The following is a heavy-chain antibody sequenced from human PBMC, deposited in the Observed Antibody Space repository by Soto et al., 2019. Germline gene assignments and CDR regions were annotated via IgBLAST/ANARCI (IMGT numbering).Heavy chain of an antibody. V-gene: IGHV1-18*01. D-gene: IGHD4-17*01. CDR3: ARAGYGRSGHEDPQGGAFDV. CDR1: GFIFNHSV. CDR2: LRGQSQNA. J-gene: IGHJ3*01. Sequence: QVQLVQSGPEVKKPGASTRVSCKASGFIFNHSVINWVRQAPGQGLEWVGGLRGQSQNAHYAEKFQDRVTITKGTPTATSHLEVTSLRSGDSAVYFCARAGYGRSGHEDPQGGAFDVWGLGTVVTVSS.